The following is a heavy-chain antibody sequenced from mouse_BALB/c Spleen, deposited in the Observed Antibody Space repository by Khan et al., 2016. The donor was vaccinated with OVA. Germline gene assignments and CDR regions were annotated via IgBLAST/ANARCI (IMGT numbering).Heavy chain of an antibody. D-gene: IGHD2-3*01. CDR3: ARWFDGYSSLYAMDY. J-gene: IGHJ4*01. Sequence: VELKESGPGLVALSQSLSITCTVSGFSLTSYGIHWVRQPPGKGLEWLVVIWSDGSTNYNSVLKSRLSISKDNSKSQVFLKMNSLHTDDTAIHYCARWFDGYSSLYAMDYWGQGTSVTVSS. CDR2: IWSDGST. V-gene: IGHV2-6*02. CDR1: GFSLTSYG.